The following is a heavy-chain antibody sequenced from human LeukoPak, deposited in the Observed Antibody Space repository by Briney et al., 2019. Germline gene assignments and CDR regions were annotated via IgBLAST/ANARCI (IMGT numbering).Heavy chain of an antibody. Sequence: ASVTLSCKASGYTFTGYYIHWVRQAPGQGLEWMGWINPNSGCTNYAQKFQGRATIARDTSISKAYMELSRLRSDETDVYYCARDRGQAYCGRDWYSGAFDLWGEGTMVSVSS. CDR2: INPNSGCT. CDR1: GYTFTGYY. J-gene: IGHJ3*01. D-gene: IGHD2-21*01. CDR3: ARDRGQAYCGRDWYSGAFDL. V-gene: IGHV1-2*02.